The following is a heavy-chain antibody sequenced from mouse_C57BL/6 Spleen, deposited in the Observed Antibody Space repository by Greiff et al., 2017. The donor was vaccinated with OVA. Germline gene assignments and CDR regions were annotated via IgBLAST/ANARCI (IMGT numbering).Heavy chain of an antibody. CDR2: FYPGSGSI. J-gene: IGHJ3*01. V-gene: IGHV1-62-2*01. D-gene: IGHD1-1*01. Sequence: VQLQQSGAELVKPGASVKLSCKASGYTFTEYTIHWVRQRSGQGLEWIGWFYPGSGSIKYNEKFKDKATLTADKSSSTVYMELSRLTSEDSAVYFCARHEEGYYYGQPGFAYWGQGTLVTVSA. CDR1: GYTFTEYT. CDR3: ARHEEGYYYGQPGFAY.